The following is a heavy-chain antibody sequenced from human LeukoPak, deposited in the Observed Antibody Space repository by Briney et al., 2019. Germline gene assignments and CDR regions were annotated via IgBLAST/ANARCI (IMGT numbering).Heavy chain of an antibody. D-gene: IGHD6-13*01. J-gene: IGHJ6*02. CDR1: GFTFSSYG. V-gene: IGHV3-33*01. CDR2: IWYDGSNK. Sequence: GGSLRLSCAASGFTFSSYGMHWVRQARGKGLEWVAVIWYDGSNKYYADSVKGRFTISRDNSKNTLYLQMNSLRAEDTAVYYCARDDGGYSSSWTNYYYYGMDVWGQGTTVTVSS. CDR3: ARDDGGYSSSWTNYYYYGMDV.